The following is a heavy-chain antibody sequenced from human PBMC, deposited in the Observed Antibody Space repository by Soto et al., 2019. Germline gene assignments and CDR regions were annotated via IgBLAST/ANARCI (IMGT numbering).Heavy chain of an antibody. CDR1: GYTFTSYG. J-gene: IGHJ3*02. CDR2: ISAYNGNT. D-gene: IGHD2-2*01. CDR3: ARDLIYCSSTSCYAPHDAFDI. V-gene: IGHV1-18*01. Sequence: GASVKVSCKASGYTFTSYGISWVRQAPGQGLEWMGWISAYNGNTNYAQKLQGRVTMTTDTSTSTAYMELRSLRSDDTAVYYCARDLIYCSSTSCYAPHDAFDIWGQGTMVTVSS.